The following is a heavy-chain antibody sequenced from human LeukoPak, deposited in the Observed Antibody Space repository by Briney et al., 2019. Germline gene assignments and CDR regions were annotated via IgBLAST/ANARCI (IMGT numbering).Heavy chain of an antibody. V-gene: IGHV4-30-4*08. CDR2: INHSGST. CDR3: ARDFGWYFSFDY. D-gene: IGHD6-19*01. J-gene: IGHJ4*02. Sequence: SQTLSLTCTVSGGSIGSGDYYWSWIRQPPGKGLEWIGEINHSGSTNYNPSLKSRVTISVDTSKNQFSLKLSSVTAADTAVYYCARDFGWYFSFDYWGQGTLVTVS. CDR1: GGSIGSGDYY.